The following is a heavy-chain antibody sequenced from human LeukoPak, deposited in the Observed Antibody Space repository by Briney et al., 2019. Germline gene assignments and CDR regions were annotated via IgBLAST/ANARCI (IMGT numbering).Heavy chain of an antibody. J-gene: IGHJ4*02. CDR1: GYSFTTYN. Sequence: ASVKVSCKASGYSFTTYNINWVRQAPGQGLEWMGWMSTNSANPGYAQKFLGRATMTGDSSMSTAYLELSSLRSEDTAVYYCARGGFIYGYSYFDYWGQGTLVTVSS. D-gene: IGHD5-18*01. CDR2: MSTNSANP. V-gene: IGHV1-8*01. CDR3: ARGGFIYGYSYFDY.